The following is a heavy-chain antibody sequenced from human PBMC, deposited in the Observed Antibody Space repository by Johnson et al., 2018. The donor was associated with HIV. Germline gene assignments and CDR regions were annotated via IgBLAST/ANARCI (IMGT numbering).Heavy chain of an antibody. V-gene: IGHV3-64*01. Sequence: VQLVESGGGLVQPGGSLRLSCAVSGFTFSNFAMHWVRQAPGKGLEYVSAISSNGIGTYYANYVDGRFTISRDNDKNTLYLEMGSLRVEDMAVYYCARSRGPMRKDAFDIWGQGTMVTVSS. CDR1: GFTFSNFA. CDR2: ISSNGIGT. D-gene: IGHD3-10*01. CDR3: ARSRGPMRKDAFDI. J-gene: IGHJ3*02.